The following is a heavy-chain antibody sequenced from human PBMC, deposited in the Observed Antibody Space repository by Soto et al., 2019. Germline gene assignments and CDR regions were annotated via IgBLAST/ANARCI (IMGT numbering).Heavy chain of an antibody. D-gene: IGHD2-2*01. V-gene: IGHV3-74*01. J-gene: IGHJ6*02. CDR2: INDQGSSP. Sequence: GGSLRLSCAASGFTFNNYWMHWVRQAPGKGLVWVSRINDQGSSPSYADSVKGRFTISRDNAKNTLYLQMTSLRAEDTAVYFCARDRVPQLGYYGMDVWGQGTTVTVSS. CDR1: GFTFNNYW. CDR3: ARDRVPQLGYYGMDV.